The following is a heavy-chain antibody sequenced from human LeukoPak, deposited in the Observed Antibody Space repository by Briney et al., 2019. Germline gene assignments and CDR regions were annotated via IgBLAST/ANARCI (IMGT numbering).Heavy chain of an antibody. J-gene: IGHJ4*02. CDR3: AKDGISYSRSSEREFDY. V-gene: IGHV3-21*01. D-gene: IGHD6-6*01. CDR2: ISSSSSYI. CDR1: GFTFSSYS. Sequence: GGSLRLSCAASGFTFSSYSMNWVRQAPGKGLEWVSSISSSSSYIYYADSVKGRFTISRDNSKNTLYLQMNSLRAEDTAVYYCAKDGISYSRSSEREFDYWGQGTLVTVSS.